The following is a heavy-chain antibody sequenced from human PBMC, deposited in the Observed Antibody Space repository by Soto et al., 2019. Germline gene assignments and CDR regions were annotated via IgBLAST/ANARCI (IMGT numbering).Heavy chain of an antibody. J-gene: IGHJ6*02. D-gene: IGHD3-10*01. CDR1: GYTFTSYG. CDR3: ARDPNYYGSGVYGMDV. V-gene: IGHV1-18*01. CDR2: ISTYNGNT. Sequence: ASVKVSCKASGYTFTSYGITWVRRAPGQGLEWMGWISTYNGNTNYAQKLQGRVTLTTDTSTSTAYMELRGLRSDDTAIFYCARDPNYYGSGVYGMDVWGQGTTVTVSS.